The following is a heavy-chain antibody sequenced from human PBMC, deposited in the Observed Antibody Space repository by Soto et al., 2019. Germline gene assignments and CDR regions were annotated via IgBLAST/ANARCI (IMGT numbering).Heavy chain of an antibody. CDR1: GYTFTSYG. D-gene: IGHD3-3*01. CDR2: ISAYNGNT. J-gene: IGHJ4*02. V-gene: IGHV1-18*01. CDR3: ARDRLLRFLVEFSY. Sequence: ASVKVSCKASGYTFTSYGISWVRQAPGQGLEWMGWISAYNGNTNYAQKLQGRVTMTTDTSTSTAYMELRSLRSDDTAVYYCARDRLLRFLVEFSYWGEGTLVTV.